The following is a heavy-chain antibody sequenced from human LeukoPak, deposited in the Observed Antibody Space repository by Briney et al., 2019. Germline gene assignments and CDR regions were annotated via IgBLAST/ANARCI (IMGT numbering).Heavy chain of an antibody. Sequence: SETLSLTCTISGGSTTSTVYYWGWIRQPPGKGLEWIGNIYYSGSTNYNPSLKSRVTISVDTSKNQFSLKLSSVTAADTAVYYCAGIIVVVPAAIYGGYYYYMDVWGKGTTVTISS. D-gene: IGHD2-2*01. V-gene: IGHV4-39*01. J-gene: IGHJ6*03. CDR3: AGIIVVVPAAIYGGYYYYMDV. CDR2: IYYSGST. CDR1: GGSTTSTVYY.